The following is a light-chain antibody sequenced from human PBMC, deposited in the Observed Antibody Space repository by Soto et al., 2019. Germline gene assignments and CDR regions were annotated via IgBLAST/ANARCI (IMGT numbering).Light chain of an antibody. J-gene: IGKJ1*01. CDR2: AAT. CDR1: QPIGTS. CDR3: QQGYNTFWT. V-gene: IGKV1-39*01. Sequence: DIQMTQSPSSLSAFVGDSVTVTCRASQPIGTSLHWYQQKAGKAPKVLISAATKLQSGVPSRFTGGGSGTDFTLTISNLQPEDSATYYCQQGYNTFWTFSRGTKVDIK.